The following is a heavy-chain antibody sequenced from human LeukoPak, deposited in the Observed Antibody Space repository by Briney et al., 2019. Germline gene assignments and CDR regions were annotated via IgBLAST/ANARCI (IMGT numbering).Heavy chain of an antibody. J-gene: IGHJ4*02. V-gene: IGHV3-30*04. CDR1: GFTFSSYA. Sequence: GRSLRLSCAASGFTFSSYAMHWVRQAPGKGLEWVAVISYDGSNKYYADSVKGRFTISRDNSKNTLYLQMSSLRAEDTAVYYCARSDYYDSSGYKYYFDYWGQGTLVTVSS. CDR2: ISYDGSNK. D-gene: IGHD3-22*01. CDR3: ARSDYYDSSGYKYYFDY.